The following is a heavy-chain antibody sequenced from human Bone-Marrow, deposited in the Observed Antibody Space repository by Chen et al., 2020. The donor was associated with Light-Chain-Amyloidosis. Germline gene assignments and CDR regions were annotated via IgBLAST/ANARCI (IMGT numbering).Heavy chain of an antibody. CDR1: GFTFSSYG. V-gene: IGHV3-33*01. J-gene: IGHJ4*02. D-gene: IGHD3-22*01. CDR3: ARENYYDSSGYGY. CDR2: IWYDGSNK. Sequence: QVQLVESGGGVVQPGRSLRLYCAASGFTFSSYGMHWVRQAPGKGLEWVAVIWYDGSNKYYADSVKGRFTISRDNSKNTLYLQMNSLRAEDTAVYYCARENYYDSSGYGYWGQGTLVTVSS.